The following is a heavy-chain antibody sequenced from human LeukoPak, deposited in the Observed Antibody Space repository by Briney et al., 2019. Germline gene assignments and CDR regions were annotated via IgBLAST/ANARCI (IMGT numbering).Heavy chain of an antibody. CDR3: AARGFWDFDY. Sequence: PETLSLTCTVSGGSISSYYWSWIRQPPGKGLEWIGYIYYSGSTNYNPSLKSRVTISVDTSKNQFSLKLSSVTAADTAVYYCAARGFWDFDYWGQGTLVTVSS. D-gene: IGHD3-10*01. CDR2: IYYSGST. V-gene: IGHV4-59*01. J-gene: IGHJ4*02. CDR1: GGSISSYY.